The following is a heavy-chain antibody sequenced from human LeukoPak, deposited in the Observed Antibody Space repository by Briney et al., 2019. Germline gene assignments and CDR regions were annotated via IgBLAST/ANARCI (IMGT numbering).Heavy chain of an antibody. D-gene: IGHD5-24*01. J-gene: IGHJ4*02. Sequence: ASVKVSCKASGGTFIDYAINWVRQAPGQRLEWMGWINAGNGNTRYSQRFQGRVTITRDTSASTAYMELSSLTSEDTAVYYCARGRWSATTASYYLDFWGQGTLVTVSS. CDR3: ARGRWSATTASYYLDF. CDR1: GGTFIDYA. V-gene: IGHV1-3*01. CDR2: INAGNGNT.